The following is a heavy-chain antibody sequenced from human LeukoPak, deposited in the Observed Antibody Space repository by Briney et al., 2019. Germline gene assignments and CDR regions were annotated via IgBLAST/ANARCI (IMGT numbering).Heavy chain of an antibody. CDR1: GFTFSTYW. D-gene: IGHD6-13*01. CDR2: INNDGSST. V-gene: IGHV3-74*01. Sequence: GGSLRLSCAASGFTFSTYWMNWVRQAPGKGLVWVSRINNDGSSTSYADSVKGRFTISRDNAKNTLYLQMNSLRAEDTAVYYCARDLNDLLQNYRSSWYPADYWGQGTLVTVSS. J-gene: IGHJ4*02. CDR3: ARDLNDLLQNYRSSWYPADY.